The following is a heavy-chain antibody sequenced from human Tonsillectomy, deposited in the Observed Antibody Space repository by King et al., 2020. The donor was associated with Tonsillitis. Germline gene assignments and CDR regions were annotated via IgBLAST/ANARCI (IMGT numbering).Heavy chain of an antibody. CDR3: AWLYSDLPPPAPTFNDSSGYYKNKGGVDYYMDG. Sequence: VQLVESGGGLVKPGGSLRLSCAASGFSFSTYSMNWVRQAPGKGLEWVSSINRSSGYIYYADSVKGRFTISRDNAKNSLFLQMNSLRAEDTAVYYCAWLYSDLPPPAPTFNDSSGYYKNKGGVDYYMDGWGKGTTVTVSS. D-gene: IGHD3-22*01. J-gene: IGHJ6*03. CDR2: INRSSGYI. V-gene: IGHV3-21*01. CDR1: GFSFSTYS.